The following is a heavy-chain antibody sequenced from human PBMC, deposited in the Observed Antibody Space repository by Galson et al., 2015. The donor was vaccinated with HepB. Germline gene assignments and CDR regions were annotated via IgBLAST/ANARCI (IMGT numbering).Heavy chain of an antibody. Sequence: SVKVSRKASGYTFISYSIVWVRQAPGQGLEWMGWISTYNGNTNYAQNLQGRVTMTRDTSTTTAYMELRSLRSDDTAVYYCARDGRDGYNYNFDYWGQGTVVTVSS. D-gene: IGHD5-24*01. J-gene: IGHJ4*02. CDR3: ARDGRDGYNYNFDY. V-gene: IGHV1-18*04. CDR1: GYTFISYS. CDR2: ISTYNGNT.